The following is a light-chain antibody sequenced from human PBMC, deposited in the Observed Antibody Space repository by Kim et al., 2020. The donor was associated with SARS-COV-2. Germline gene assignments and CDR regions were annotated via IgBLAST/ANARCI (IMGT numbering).Light chain of an antibody. J-gene: IGKJ1*01. CDR1: QSISTN. CDR2: GAS. CDR3: DQYAGAPWA. V-gene: IGKV3-20*01. Sequence: PGERATLSSRASQSISTNVVWTQHKPGQSPRLLIYGASSRDTGIPDRFSGSGSGTDFTRTITGLETEDFGVYYCDQYAGAPWALGEGTKVDI.